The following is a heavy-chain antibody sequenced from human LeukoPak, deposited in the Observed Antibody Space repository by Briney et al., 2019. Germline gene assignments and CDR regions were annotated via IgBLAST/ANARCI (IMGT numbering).Heavy chain of an antibody. CDR2: IYYSGST. Sequence: SETLSLTCTVSGGSISSSSYYWGWIRQPPGKGLEWIGYIYYSGSTNYNPSLKSRVTISVDTSKNQFSLKLSSVTAADTAVYYCARHREPRISSVLGAFDIWGQGTMVTVSS. CDR1: GGSISSSSYY. CDR3: ARHREPRISSVLGAFDI. V-gene: IGHV4-61*05. D-gene: IGHD2/OR15-2a*01. J-gene: IGHJ3*02.